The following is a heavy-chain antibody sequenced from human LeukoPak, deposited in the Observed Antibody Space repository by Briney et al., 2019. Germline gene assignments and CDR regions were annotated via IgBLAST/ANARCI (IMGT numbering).Heavy chain of an antibody. V-gene: IGHV4-31*03. D-gene: IGHD6-19*01. J-gene: IGHJ4*02. CDR2: IYHSGST. CDR1: GGSFSSGVYY. CDR3: ARERPTGWYFDY. Sequence: SETLSLTCTVSGGSFSSGVYYWTWIRLHPGKGLEWIGYIYHSGSTSYNPSLKSRVSISVDTSKNQFSLNLSSATAADTAVYYCARERPTGWYFDYWGQGTLVTVSS.